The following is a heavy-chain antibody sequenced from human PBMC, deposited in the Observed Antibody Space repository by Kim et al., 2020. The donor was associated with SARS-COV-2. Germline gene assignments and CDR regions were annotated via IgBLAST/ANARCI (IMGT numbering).Heavy chain of an antibody. V-gene: IGHV4-59*13. Sequence: SETLSLTCTVSGGSISSYYWSWIRQPPGKGLEWIGYIYYSGSTNYNPSLKSRVTISVDTSKNQFSLKLSSVTAADTAVYYCARVYRQQSHDAFDIWGQGTMVTVSS. J-gene: IGHJ3*02. CDR2: IYYSGST. CDR3: ARVYRQQSHDAFDI. CDR1: GGSISSYY. D-gene: IGHD4-4*01.